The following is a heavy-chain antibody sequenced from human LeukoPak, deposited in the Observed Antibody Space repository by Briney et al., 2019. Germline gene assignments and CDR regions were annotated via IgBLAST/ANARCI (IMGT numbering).Heavy chain of an antibody. V-gene: IGHV3-23*01. J-gene: IGHJ4*02. D-gene: IGHD4-17*01. Sequence: GGSLRLSCAASGFTFSSYAMSWVRQAPGKGLEWVSAISGSGGSTYYADSVKGRFTISRDNAKKSLYPQMNSLRAEDTAVYYCATIEAVRFHYWGQGTLVTVSS. CDR3: ATIEAVRFHY. CDR2: ISGSGGST. CDR1: GFTFSSYA.